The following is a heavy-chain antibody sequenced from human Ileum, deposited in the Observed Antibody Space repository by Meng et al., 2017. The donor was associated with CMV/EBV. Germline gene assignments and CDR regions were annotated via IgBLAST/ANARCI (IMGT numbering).Heavy chain of an antibody. CDR2: ISGSGGST. Sequence: FSSYAVSWVRQAPGKGLEWVSAISGSGGSTYYADSVKGRFTISRDNSKNTLYLQMNSLRAEDTAVYYCAKGSRYCSSTSCSRYYFDYWGQGTLVTVSS. J-gene: IGHJ4*02. CDR1: FSSYA. D-gene: IGHD2-2*01. CDR3: AKGSRYCSSTSCSRYYFDY. V-gene: IGHV3-23*01.